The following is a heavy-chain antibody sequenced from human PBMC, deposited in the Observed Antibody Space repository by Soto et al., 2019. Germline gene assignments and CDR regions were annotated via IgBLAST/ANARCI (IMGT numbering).Heavy chain of an antibody. CDR3: ARYSPPKKSFDSNPGWLDP. D-gene: IGHD2-21*01. CDR1: GGSMNRYD. CDR2: VYDSGTS. J-gene: IGHJ5*02. Sequence: PETLSHSSTVSGGSMNRYDWTGVRQPPGKGQEWIGYVYDSGTSKYNASLESRITMSLDKSRNQFSLSLSYVTAADTAVYFCARYSPPKKSFDSNPGWLDPWGQGTLVTVS. V-gene: IGHV4-59*01.